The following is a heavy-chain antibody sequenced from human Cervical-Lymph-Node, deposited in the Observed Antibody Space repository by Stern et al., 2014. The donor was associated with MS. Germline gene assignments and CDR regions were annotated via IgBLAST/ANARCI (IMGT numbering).Heavy chain of an antibody. D-gene: IGHD6-13*01. CDR2: IYPGDSRT. J-gene: IGHJ3*02. Sequence: VQLVQSGGEVKTPGESLKISCKGSGYNFGLYWIVWVRQMSGKGLELVAAIYPGDSRTRYSPSFQGQVTISADKSISAAFLKWTSLKASDTAIYYCARTKYSTRWPDGLEIWGQGTMVAVSS. CDR1: GYNFGLYW. V-gene: IGHV5-51*01. CDR3: ARTKYSTRWPDGLEI.